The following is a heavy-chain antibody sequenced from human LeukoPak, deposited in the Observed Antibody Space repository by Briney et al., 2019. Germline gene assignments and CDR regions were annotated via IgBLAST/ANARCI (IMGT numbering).Heavy chain of an antibody. CDR3: ARKAVAGSFEY. CDR2: ISSSSSTI. D-gene: IGHD6-19*01. V-gene: IGHV3-48*01. J-gene: IGHJ4*02. Sequence: PGGSLRLSCAASGFTFSSYSMNWVRQAPGKGLEWVSYISSSSSTIYYADSVKGRFTISRDNAKNSLYLQMNSLRAEDTAVYYCARKAVAGSFEYWGQGTLVTVSS. CDR1: GFTFSSYS.